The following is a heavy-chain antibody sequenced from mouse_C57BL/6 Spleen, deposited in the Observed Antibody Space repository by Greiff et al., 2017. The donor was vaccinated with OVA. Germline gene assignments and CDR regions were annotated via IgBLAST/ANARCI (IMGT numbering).Heavy chain of an antibody. CDR1: GFTFSSYA. Sequence: DVKLVESGGGLVKPGGSLKLSCAASGFTFSSYAMSWVRQTPEKRLEWVATISDGGSYTYYPDNVKGRFTISRDNAKNNLYLQMSHLKSEDTAMYYCARAAYYGSSYTDYWGQGTTLTVSS. D-gene: IGHD1-1*01. J-gene: IGHJ2*01. CDR3: ARAAYYGSSYTDY. V-gene: IGHV5-4*03. CDR2: ISDGGSYT.